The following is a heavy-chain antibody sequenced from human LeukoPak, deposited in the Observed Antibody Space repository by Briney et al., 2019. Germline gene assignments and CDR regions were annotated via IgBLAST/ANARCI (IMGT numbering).Heavy chain of an antibody. CDR1: GGTFSSYA. V-gene: IGHV1-69*01. J-gene: IGHJ3*02. CDR2: IIGIFGTA. Sequence: SVKVSCKASGGTFSSYAISWVRQAPGQGLEWMGGIIGIFGTANYAQKFQGRVTITADESTSTAYMELSSLRSEDRAVYYCAREYSSRWYGSRVPMNAFDIWGQGTMVTVSS. D-gene: IGHD6-13*01. CDR3: AREYSSRWYGSRVPMNAFDI.